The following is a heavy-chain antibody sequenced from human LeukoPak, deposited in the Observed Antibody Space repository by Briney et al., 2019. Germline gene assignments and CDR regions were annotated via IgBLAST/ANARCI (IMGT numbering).Heavy chain of an antibody. J-gene: IGHJ6*02. D-gene: IGHD2-2*02. V-gene: IGHV1-8*01. CDR1: GYTFTSYD. Sequence: ASVKVSCKASGYTFTSYDISWVRLATGQGLEWMGWMNPNSGNTGYAQKFQGRVTMTRNTSISTAYMELSSLRSEDTAVYYCAVRYQLLYYYYYYYGMDVWGQGTTVTVSS. CDR2: MNPNSGNT. CDR3: AVRYQLLYYYYYYYGMDV.